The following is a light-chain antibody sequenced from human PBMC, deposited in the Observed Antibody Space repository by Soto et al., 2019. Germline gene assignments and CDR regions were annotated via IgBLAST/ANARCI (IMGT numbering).Light chain of an antibody. CDR2: FGS. CDR3: MQALQSLT. Sequence: EIVMTPSPLTLAVSPGALAYLSCRSXHILLYNNTYNYLDWYVQKPGQSPQLLIYFGSNRAPGVPDRFSGSGSGTDFTLKINRVEAEDVGTYYCMQALQSLTFGQGTRLEI. V-gene: IGKV2-28*01. CDR1: HILLYNNTYNY. J-gene: IGKJ5*01.